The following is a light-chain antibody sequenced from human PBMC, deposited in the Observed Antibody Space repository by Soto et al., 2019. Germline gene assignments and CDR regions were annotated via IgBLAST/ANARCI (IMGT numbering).Light chain of an antibody. CDR3: QQTYTIPFT. CDR2: AAS. V-gene: IGKV1-39*01. J-gene: IGKJ4*01. CDR1: LTITSY. Sequence: DIQMTQSPSSLSASVGDRVTITCRANLTITSYLHWYQQKSGRVPRLLIYAASNLQGGVPSRFSGRGSGTDFSLTSSSLRLEDFATYFCQQTYTIPFTFGGGTKVEIE.